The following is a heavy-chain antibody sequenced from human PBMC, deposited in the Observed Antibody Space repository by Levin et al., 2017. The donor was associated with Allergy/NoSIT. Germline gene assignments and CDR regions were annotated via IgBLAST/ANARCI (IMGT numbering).Heavy chain of an antibody. CDR1: GFTVSSYG. J-gene: IGHJ3*02. D-gene: IGHD3-3*01. Sequence: GGSLRLSCAASGFTVSSYGMHWVRQAPGKGLEWVAVISYDGSNKYYAYSVKGRFTISRDNSKNTLYLQMNSLRAEDTAVYYCAKSFVSIFGVVQDAFDIWGQGTMVTVSS. V-gene: IGHV3-30*18. CDR2: ISYDGSNK. CDR3: AKSFVSIFGVVQDAFDI.